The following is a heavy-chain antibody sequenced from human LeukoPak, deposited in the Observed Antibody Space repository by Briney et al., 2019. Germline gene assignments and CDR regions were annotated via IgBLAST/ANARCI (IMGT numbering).Heavy chain of an antibody. V-gene: IGHV3-30*02. J-gene: IGHJ4*02. CDR3: ARDVKKYYCDNKPDY. D-gene: IGHD3-22*01. Sequence: GGSLRLSCAASGFMFSSYGLHWVRQAPGKGLEWVAYIGHDGRNKNYADSVKGRFTISRDTSKNTLYLQMNSLRPEDTAVYYCARDVKKYYCDNKPDYWGQGTLVTVSS. CDR2: IGHDGRNK. CDR1: GFMFSSYG.